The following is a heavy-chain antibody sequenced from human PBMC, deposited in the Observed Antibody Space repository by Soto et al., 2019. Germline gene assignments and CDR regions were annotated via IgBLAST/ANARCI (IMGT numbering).Heavy chain of an antibody. D-gene: IGHD6-13*01. Sequence: EVQVVESGGGLVQPGGSLRLSCAASGFTLSTYWMTWVRQAPGKGLEWVAKIKQDGSEKYYVDSVKGRFTVSRDNAKNSLYLQMNRLRTEDTAVYYCGTADSGTAAGGTVQWGQGTLVTVSS. CDR1: GFTLSTYW. CDR2: IKQDGSEK. J-gene: IGHJ4*02. CDR3: GTADSGTAAGGTVQ. V-gene: IGHV3-7*01.